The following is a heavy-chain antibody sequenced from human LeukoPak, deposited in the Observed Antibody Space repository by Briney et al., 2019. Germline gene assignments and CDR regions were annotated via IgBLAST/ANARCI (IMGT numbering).Heavy chain of an antibody. V-gene: IGHV3-23*01. CDR2: IDGGGGRT. Sequence: GGSLRLSCAAAGFTFSSCTMNWVRQAPGVGLEWVSAIDGGGGRTWHADSVRGRFTISRDNSKNTLFMQMNSLRAEDTAVYYCAKDFYDSSGSRYDYWGQGTLVTVSS. CDR1: GFTFSSCT. CDR3: AKDFYDSSGSRYDY. J-gene: IGHJ4*02. D-gene: IGHD3-22*01.